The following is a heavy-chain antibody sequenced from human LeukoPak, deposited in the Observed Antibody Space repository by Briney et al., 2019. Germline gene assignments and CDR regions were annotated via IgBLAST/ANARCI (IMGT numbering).Heavy chain of an antibody. V-gene: IGHV3-23*01. D-gene: IGHD6-19*01. J-gene: IGHJ4*02. CDR3: GKTTTGYSSGRNPAWPVDY. CDR2: IGPSGST. Sequence: GGSPRLSCEASGLTFSSDAMSWVRQAPGRGLEWVSAIGPSGSTYYADSVKGRFAISRDNSQNTVYLQMNSLRAEDTAVYYCGKTTTGYSSGRNPAWPVDYWGQGTLVTVSS. CDR1: GLTFSSDA.